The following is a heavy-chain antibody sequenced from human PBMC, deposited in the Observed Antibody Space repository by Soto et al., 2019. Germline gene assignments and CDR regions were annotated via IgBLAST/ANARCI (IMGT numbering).Heavy chain of an antibody. J-gene: IGHJ4*02. CDR1: GGSISSGGYY. D-gene: IGHD6-6*01. CDR3: ARGSPRPLIAARYFDY. CDR2: IYYSGST. V-gene: IGHV4-31*11. Sequence: PSETLSLTCAVSGGSISSGGYYWSWIRQHPGKGLEWIGYIYYSGSTYYNPSLKSRVTISVDTSKNQFSLKLSSVTAADTAVYYCARGSPRPLIAARYFDYWGQGTLVTVSS.